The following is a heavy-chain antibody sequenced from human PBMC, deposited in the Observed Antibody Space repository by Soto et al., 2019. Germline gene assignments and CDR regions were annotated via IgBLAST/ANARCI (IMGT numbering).Heavy chain of an antibody. CDR1: GYTFTGYY. D-gene: IGHD6-19*01. CDR2: INPNSGGT. CDR3: AREIAVAGTAAVDY. V-gene: IGHV1-2*04. Sequence: ASVKVSCKASGYTFTGYYMHWVRQAPGQGLEWMGWINPNSGGTNYAQKFQGWVTMTRDTSISTAYMELSRLRSDDTAVYYCAREIAVAGTAAVDYWGQGTLVTVSS. J-gene: IGHJ4*02.